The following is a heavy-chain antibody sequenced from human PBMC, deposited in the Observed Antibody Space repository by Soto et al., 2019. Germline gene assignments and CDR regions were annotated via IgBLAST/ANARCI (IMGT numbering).Heavy chain of an antibody. CDR2: INQSGST. Sequence: QVQLQQWGAGLLKPSETLSLTCAVYGGSFSGYYWSWIRQPPGKGLEWIGEINQSGSTNYNPSLKSRVTISVDTSKNQFSPKLSSVTAADTAVYYCARTYSSSWSPFDYWGQGTLVTVSS. D-gene: IGHD6-13*01. CDR1: GGSFSGYY. V-gene: IGHV4-34*01. J-gene: IGHJ4*02. CDR3: ARTYSSSWSPFDY.